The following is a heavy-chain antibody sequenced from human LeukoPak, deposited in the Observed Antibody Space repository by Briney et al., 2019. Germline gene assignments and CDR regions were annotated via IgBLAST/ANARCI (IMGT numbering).Heavy chain of an antibody. V-gene: IGHV3-23*01. J-gene: IGHJ4*02. CDR3: AKCRPIVVEDFDY. Sequence: PGGSLRLSCVASGITLSLYSMNWVRQAPGKGLEWVSAISDSNDSTYYADSVKGRFTISRDNSKNTLYLQMNSLRAEDTAVYYCAKCRPIVVEDFDYWGQGTLVTVSS. CDR1: GITLSLYS. D-gene: IGHD3-22*01. CDR2: ISDSNDST.